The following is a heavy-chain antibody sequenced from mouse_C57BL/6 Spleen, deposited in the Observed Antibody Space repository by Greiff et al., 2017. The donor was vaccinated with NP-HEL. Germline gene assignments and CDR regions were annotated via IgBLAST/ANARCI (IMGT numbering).Heavy chain of an antibody. CDR2: IDPSDSYT. CDR1: GYTFTSYW. Sequence: QVQLQQPGAELVRPGTSVKLSCKASGYTFTSYWMHWVKQRPGQGLEWIGVIDPSDSYTNYNQKFKGKATLTVDTSSSTAYMQLSSRTSEDSAVYYCARSGDYDPQAYWGQGTLVTVSA. CDR3: ARSGDYDPQAY. D-gene: IGHD2-4*01. V-gene: IGHV1-59*01. J-gene: IGHJ3*01.